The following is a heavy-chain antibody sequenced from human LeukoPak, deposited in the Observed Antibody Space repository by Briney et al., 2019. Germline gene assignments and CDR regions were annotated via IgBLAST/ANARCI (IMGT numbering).Heavy chain of an antibody. D-gene: IGHD3-10*01. J-gene: IGHJ4*02. Sequence: GGSLRLSCAASGFSFRDYWMSWVRQAPGKGLEWEADIEPDGSGKTYVDSVRGRFTISRDNAQRSLYLQMDTLTAEDTAVYYCVTSWVRQQRDFWGQGALVTVSS. CDR2: IEPDGSGK. V-gene: IGHV3-7*01. CDR3: VTSWVRQQRDF. CDR1: GFSFRDYW.